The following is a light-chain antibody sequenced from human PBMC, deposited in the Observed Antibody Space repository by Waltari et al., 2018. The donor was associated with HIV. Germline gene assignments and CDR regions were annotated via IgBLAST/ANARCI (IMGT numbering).Light chain of an antibody. CDR3: QQSYSTPLT. V-gene: IGKV1-39*01. CDR1: QTVDRN. J-gene: IGKJ3*01. Sequence: DIQVTQSPSSLSASVGDRVTITCRTSQTVDRNLNWYQQIPGKAPKLLIYGASSLLSGVPSRFSGSGSGTHFTLTITSRQPEDFATYYCQQSYSTPLTFGPGTKMDV. CDR2: GAS.